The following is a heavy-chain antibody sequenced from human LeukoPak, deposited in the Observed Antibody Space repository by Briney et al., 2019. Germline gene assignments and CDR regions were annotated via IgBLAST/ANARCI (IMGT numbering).Heavy chain of an antibody. CDR2: IIPIFGTA. CDR1: GGTFSSYA. J-gene: IGHJ4*02. D-gene: IGHD1-26*01. CDR3: AGLSYSGSYTADY. Sequence: SVKVSCKASGGTFSSYAISWVRQAPGQGLESMGRIIPIFGTANYAQKFQGRVTITTDESTSTAYMELSSLRSEDTAVYYCAGLSYSGSYTADYWGQGTLVTVSS. V-gene: IGHV1-69*05.